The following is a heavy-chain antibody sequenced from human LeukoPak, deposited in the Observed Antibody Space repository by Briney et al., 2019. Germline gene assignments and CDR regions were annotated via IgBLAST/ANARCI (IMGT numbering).Heavy chain of an antibody. Sequence: ASVKVSCKASGYTFTSYDINWVRQATGQGLEWMGWMNPNSGNTGYAQKFQGRVTMTRNTSISTAYMELSRLRSDDTAVYYCARSPRYYYDSSGYRYFDYWGQGTLVTVSS. J-gene: IGHJ4*02. CDR3: ARSPRYYYDSSGYRYFDY. CDR2: MNPNSGNT. D-gene: IGHD3-22*01. V-gene: IGHV1-8*01. CDR1: GYTFTSYD.